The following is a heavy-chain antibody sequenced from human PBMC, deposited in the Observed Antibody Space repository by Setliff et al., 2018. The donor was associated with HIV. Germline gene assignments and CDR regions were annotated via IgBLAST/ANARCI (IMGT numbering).Heavy chain of an antibody. CDR3: ARPLLRTNTVYGILGNWFDS. J-gene: IGHJ5*01. CDR2: IRSKANIYAT. Sequence: GGSLRLSCAASGFIFSGSAMHWVRQASGKGLEWVGRIRSKANIYATAYAASVKGRFTISRDDSKNTAYLQMNSLRAEDTAVYYCARPLLRTNTVYGILGNWFDSWGRGTLVTVSS. D-gene: IGHD2-8*01. CDR1: GFIFSGSA. V-gene: IGHV3-73*01.